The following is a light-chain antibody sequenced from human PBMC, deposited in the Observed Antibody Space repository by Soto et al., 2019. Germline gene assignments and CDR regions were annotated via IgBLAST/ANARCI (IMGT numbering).Light chain of an antibody. CDR3: CSYAGSPRYV. V-gene: IGLV2-11*01. Sequence: ALTQPRSVSGSPGQSVTISCTGTSSDVGGYNYVSWYQQHPGKAPKVMIYDVSERPSGVPDRFSGSKSGNTASLAISGLQAEDEADYYCCSYAGSPRYVFGTGTKVTVL. CDR1: SSDVGGYNY. J-gene: IGLJ1*01. CDR2: DVS.